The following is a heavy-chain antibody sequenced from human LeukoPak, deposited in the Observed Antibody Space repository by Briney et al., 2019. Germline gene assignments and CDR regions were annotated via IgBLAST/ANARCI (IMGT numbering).Heavy chain of an antibody. V-gene: IGHV1-2*02. CDR2: INPDSGDT. CDR1: GYTFTGYY. Sequence: ASVKVSCNASGYTFTGYYMHWVRQAPGQGLEWMGWINPDSGDTNYAQKFQGRVTMTRDTSISTAYMELSSLRSDDTAVYYCAREGLCATSTRCYNVNWFDPWGQGTLVTVSS. CDR3: AREGLCATSTRCYNVNWFDP. D-gene: IGHD2-2*02. J-gene: IGHJ5*02.